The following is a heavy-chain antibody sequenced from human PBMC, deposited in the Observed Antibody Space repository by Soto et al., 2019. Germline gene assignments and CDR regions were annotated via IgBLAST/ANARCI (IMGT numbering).Heavy chain of an antibody. CDR1: GFSLSNGKVG. Sequence: HVTLKESGPVLVKPTETLTLTCTVSGFSLSNGKVGVSWIRQPPGKALEWLAHIFSNDEKSYRTSLKSRLTISEETSKSQMVLTMTNVDPVDTATYYCARILFGRSVAGGYFYMDVWGKGTTVTVSS. CDR2: IFSNDEK. CDR3: ARILFGRSVAGGYFYMDV. J-gene: IGHJ6*03. D-gene: IGHD6-19*01. V-gene: IGHV2-26*01.